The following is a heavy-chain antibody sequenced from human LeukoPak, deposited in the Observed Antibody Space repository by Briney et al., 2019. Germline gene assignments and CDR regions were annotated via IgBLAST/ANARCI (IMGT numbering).Heavy chain of an antibody. V-gene: IGHV5-51*01. J-gene: IGHJ5*02. CDR1: GYNFSSYW. CDR2: IYPGDSDT. CDR3: ARIDLIKRFDP. D-gene: IGHD3-10*01. Sequence: GESLKISCKGSGYNFSSYWIGWVRQMSGNGLEWMGIIYPGDSDTRYSPSFQGQVTISADKSISTAYLQWSSLKASDTAMYYCARIDLIKRFDPWGQGTLVTVSS.